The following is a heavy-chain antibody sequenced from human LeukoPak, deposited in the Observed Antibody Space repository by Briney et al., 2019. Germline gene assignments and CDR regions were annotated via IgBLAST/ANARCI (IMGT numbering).Heavy chain of an antibody. D-gene: IGHD3-16*01. CDR3: TRGYDYIWGTH. CDR1: GFTFSGSA. Sequence: GGSLRLSCAASGFTFSGSAMHWVRQASGKGLEWVGRIGNRAKRYATAYAASVKGRFTISRDDSKNTAYLQMNSLKTEDTAVYYCTRGYDYIWGTHWGQGTLVTVSS. V-gene: IGHV3-73*01. J-gene: IGHJ4*02. CDR2: IGNRAKRYAT.